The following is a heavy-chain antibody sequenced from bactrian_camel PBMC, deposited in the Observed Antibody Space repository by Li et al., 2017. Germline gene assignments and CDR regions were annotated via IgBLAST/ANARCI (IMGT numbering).Heavy chain of an antibody. CDR1: GRTSNPYC. CDR2: MDRYGNT. Sequence: HVQLVESGGGSVTAGGSLTLSCTAYGRTSNPYCMGWFRQAPGKEREAVASMDRYGNTWYAESEKSRLTISRVDAKNTLYLRVYSLKPEDTAMYYCAATGGRHEPWLLEDVPHFDSGRYNYWGQGTQVTVS. CDR3: AATGGRHEPWLLEDVPHFDSGRYNY. V-gene: IGHV3S57*01. J-gene: IGHJ4*01. D-gene: IGHD2*01.